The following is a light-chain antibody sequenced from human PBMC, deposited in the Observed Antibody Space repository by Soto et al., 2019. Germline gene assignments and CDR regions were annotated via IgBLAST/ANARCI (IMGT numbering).Light chain of an antibody. J-gene: IGKJ1*01. CDR2: DAS. Sequence: IQMTHSPSTLSGSLGEIVTITFRASQTISSWLAWYQQKPGKAPKLLIYDASSLESGVPSRFSGSGSGTEFTLTISTLQPDDFASYYCQQYNSYSGTFGQGTKVDIK. CDR1: QTISSW. V-gene: IGKV1-5*01. CDR3: QQYNSYSGT.